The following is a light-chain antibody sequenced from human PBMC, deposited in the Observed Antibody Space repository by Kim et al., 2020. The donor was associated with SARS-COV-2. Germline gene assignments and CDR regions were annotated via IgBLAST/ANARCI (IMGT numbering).Light chain of an antibody. CDR2: DAS. J-gene: IGKJ2*01. Sequence: EIVLTQSPATLSLSPGERATLSCRASQSVTYSLVWYQQKPGQAPRLLIYDASNRATGIPARFSGSGSGTDFTLNISSLEPEDFAVYFCQQRSSWPTFGVGTKLEI. CDR1: QSVTYS. V-gene: IGKV3-11*01. CDR3: QQRSSWPT.